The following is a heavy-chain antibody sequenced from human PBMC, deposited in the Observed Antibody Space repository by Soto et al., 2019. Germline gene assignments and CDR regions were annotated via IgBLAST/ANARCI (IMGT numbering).Heavy chain of an antibody. D-gene: IGHD1-26*01. J-gene: IGHJ4*01. V-gene: IGHV3-72*01. Sequence: PGGSQRLSCAASGFTFSDHYMDWVRQAPGKGLEWVGRIRNKANSYTTDYAASVKSRFTISRDDSKDSLYLQMNSLKTEDTAIYYCARDSGKGAYFDYWGHGTLATVSS. CDR3: ARDSGKGAYFDY. CDR1: GFTFSDHY. CDR2: IRNKANSYTT.